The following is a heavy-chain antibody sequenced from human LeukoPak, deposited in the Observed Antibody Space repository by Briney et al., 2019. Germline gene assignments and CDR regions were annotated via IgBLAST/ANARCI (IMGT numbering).Heavy chain of an antibody. CDR3: ARQSGSFYEVGASDS. V-gene: IGHV4-59*08. D-gene: IGHD1-26*01. J-gene: IGHJ5*01. Sequence: TSETLSLTCTVSGGSLNGYYWGWIRQPPEKGLECLAYIYYTGKTNYNPSLESRLTVSVDTSKNQVFLKLRSVTAPDTAVYYCARQSGSFYEVGASDSWGQGTLVTVSS. CDR2: IYYTGKT. CDR1: GGSLNGYY.